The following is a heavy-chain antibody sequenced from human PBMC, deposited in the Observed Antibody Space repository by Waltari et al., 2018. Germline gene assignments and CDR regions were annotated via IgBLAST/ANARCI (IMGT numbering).Heavy chain of an antibody. CDR2: IYHSGGT. CDR3: ASALYGDYVGRVY. J-gene: IGHJ4*02. V-gene: IGHV4-38-2*02. Sequence: QVQLQESGPGLVKPSETLSLTCTVSGYSISSGYYWGWIRQPPGKGLEWIGSIYHSGGTYCNPSLKSRVTISVDTSKIQFSLKLSSVTAAGTAVYYCASALYGDYVGRVYWGQGTLVTVSS. D-gene: IGHD4-17*01. CDR1: GYSISSGYY.